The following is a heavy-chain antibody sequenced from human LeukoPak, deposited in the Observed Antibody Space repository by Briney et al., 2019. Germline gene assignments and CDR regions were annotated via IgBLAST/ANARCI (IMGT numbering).Heavy chain of an antibody. D-gene: IGHD3-22*01. J-gene: IGHJ4*02. Sequence: GGSLRLSCAVSGFTFDDYAMHWVRQAPGKGLEWVSLISWDGGSTYYADSVKGRFTISRDNAKNSLYLQMNSLRAEDTALYYCAKDTGYYYDSSNYWVWGQGTLVTVSS. CDR3: AKDTGYYYDSSNYWV. V-gene: IGHV3-43D*03. CDR1: GFTFDDYA. CDR2: ISWDGGST.